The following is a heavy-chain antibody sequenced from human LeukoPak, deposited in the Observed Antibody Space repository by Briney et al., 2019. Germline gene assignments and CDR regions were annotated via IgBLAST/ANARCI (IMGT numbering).Heavy chain of an antibody. CDR1: GFSFSSDG. CDR3: AHGTMYQLDY. D-gene: IGHD2-2*01. CDR2: ILGGAGST. V-gene: IGHV3-23*01. Sequence: GGTLRLSCSASGFSFSSDGMSWVRQAPGKGLEWVSGILGGAGSTYYADSVKGRFTISRDNSKNTLYLQMNSLRAEDTAVYYCAHGTMYQLDYWGQGTLVTVSS. J-gene: IGHJ4*02.